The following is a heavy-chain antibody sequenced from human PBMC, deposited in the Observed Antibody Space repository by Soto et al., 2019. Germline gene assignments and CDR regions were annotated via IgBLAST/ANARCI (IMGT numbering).Heavy chain of an antibody. Sequence: QVQLVESGGGVVQPGRSLRLSCAASGFTFSSYAMHWVRQAPGKGLEWVAVISYDGSNKYYADSVKGRFTISRDIXXXXXXXXXXXXXXEDTAVXXCARAGGLLLDYWGQGTLVTVSS. CDR1: GFTFSSYA. CDR2: ISYDGSNK. D-gene: IGHD6-13*01. V-gene: IGHV3-30-3*01. J-gene: IGHJ4*02. CDR3: ARAGGLLLDY.